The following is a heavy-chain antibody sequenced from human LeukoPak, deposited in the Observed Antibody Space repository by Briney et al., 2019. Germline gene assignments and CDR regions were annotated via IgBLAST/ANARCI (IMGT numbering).Heavy chain of an antibody. CDR3: ARIIEEEDRYTHGHAGYFDS. J-gene: IGHJ4*02. V-gene: IGHV3-21*01. Sequence: GGSLRFSCAASGFSFTTYSMNWVRQSAKGLEWISSISSSGSYIYYGASVKGRFTISRDNAKNSVYLQMNSLRVEDTAVYFCARIIEEEDRYTHGHAGYFDSWGQGVLVTVSS. CDR2: ISSSGSYI. D-gene: IGHD2-2*02. CDR1: GFSFTTYS.